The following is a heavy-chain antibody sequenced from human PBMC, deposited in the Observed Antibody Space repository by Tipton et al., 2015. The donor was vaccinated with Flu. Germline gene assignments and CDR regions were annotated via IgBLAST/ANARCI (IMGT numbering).Heavy chain of an antibody. CDR3: ARAVGGSGSY. CDR1: GFTFSDYY. J-gene: IGHJ4*02. Sequence: SLRLSCAASGFTFSDYYMSWIRQAPGKGLAWVANIKQDGSVKYYVDSVKGRFTISRDNAKNSLYLQMNSLRGDDSAVYYCARAVGGSGSYWGQGTLVTVSS. V-gene: IGHV3-7*01. D-gene: IGHD3-10*01. CDR2: IKQDGSVK.